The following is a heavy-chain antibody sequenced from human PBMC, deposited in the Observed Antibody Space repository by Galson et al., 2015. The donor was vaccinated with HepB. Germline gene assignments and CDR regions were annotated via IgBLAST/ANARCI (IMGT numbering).Heavy chain of an antibody. CDR2: IIPILGIA. D-gene: IGHD5-24*01. CDR1: GGTFSSYT. Sequence: CKASGGTFSSYTISWVRQAPGQGLEWMGRIIPILGIANYAQKFQGRVTITADKSTSTAYMELSSLRSEDTAVYYCATVEMATIRGGDWGQGTLVTVSS. CDR3: ATVEMATIRGGD. V-gene: IGHV1-69*02. J-gene: IGHJ4*02.